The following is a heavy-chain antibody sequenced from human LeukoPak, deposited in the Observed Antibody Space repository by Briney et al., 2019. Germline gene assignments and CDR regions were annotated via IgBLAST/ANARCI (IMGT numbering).Heavy chain of an antibody. CDR3: ARREQWLVGDDY. J-gene: IGHJ4*02. CDR1: VYSFTSYG. CDR2: ISAYNGNT. D-gene: IGHD6-19*01. V-gene: IGHV1-18*01. Sequence: ASVKVSCKASVYSFTSYGISWVRQAPGQGLERMGWISAYNGNTNYAQKLQGRVTMTTDTSTSTAYMELRSLRSDDTAVYYCARREQWLVGDDYWGQGTLVTVSS.